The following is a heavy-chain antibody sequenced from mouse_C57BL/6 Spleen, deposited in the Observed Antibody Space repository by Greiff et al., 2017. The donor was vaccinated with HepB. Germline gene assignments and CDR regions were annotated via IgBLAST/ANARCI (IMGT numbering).Heavy chain of an antibody. V-gene: IGHV6-3*01. J-gene: IGHJ2*01. CDR3: TGAYDYDPYFDY. D-gene: IGHD2-4*01. CDR1: GFTFSNYW. CDR2: IRLKSDNYAT. Sequence: DVQLQESGGGLVQPGGSMKLSCVASGFTFSNYWMNWVRQSPEKGLEWVAQIRLKSDNYATHYAESVKGRFTISRDDSKSSVYLQMNNLRAEDTGIYYCTGAYDYDPYFDYWGQGTTLTVSS.